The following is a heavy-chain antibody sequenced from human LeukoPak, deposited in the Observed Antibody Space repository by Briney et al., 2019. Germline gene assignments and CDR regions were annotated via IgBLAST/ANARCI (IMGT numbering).Heavy chain of an antibody. D-gene: IGHD5-18*01. CDR2: INHSGST. Sequence: LTCAVYGGSFSGYYWSWIRQPPGKGLEWIGEINHSGSTNYNPSLKSRVTISVDTSKNQFSLKLSSVTAADTAVYYCARGRGYSYGYVKFDYWGQGTLVTVSS. CDR1: GGSFSGYY. CDR3: ARGRGYSYGYVKFDY. V-gene: IGHV4-34*01. J-gene: IGHJ4*02.